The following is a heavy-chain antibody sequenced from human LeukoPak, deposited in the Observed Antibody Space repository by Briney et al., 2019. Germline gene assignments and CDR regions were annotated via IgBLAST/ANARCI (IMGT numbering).Heavy chain of an antibody. V-gene: IGHV3-64*01. CDR2: VSSNGGST. CDR3: ARDRGRGYSYGLISDY. CDR1: GFTFSTYA. D-gene: IGHD5-18*01. Sequence: GGSLRLSCAASGFTFSTYAIHWVRQAPGKGLEYASGVSSNGGSTYYANSVKGRFTISRDNSRNTLYLQMGSLRAEDMAVYYCARDRGRGYSYGLISDYWGQGTLVTVSS. J-gene: IGHJ4*02.